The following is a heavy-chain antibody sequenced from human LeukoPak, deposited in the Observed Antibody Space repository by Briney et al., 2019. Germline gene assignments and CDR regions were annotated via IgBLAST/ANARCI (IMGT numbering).Heavy chain of an antibody. CDR2: INPNTGGT. CDR1: GYTFSGNF. V-gene: IGHV1-2*02. D-gene: IGHD2-2*01. CDR3: ARDPPAYPCTTTRCYPEVDY. J-gene: IGHJ4*02. Sequence: AASVTVSCTASGYTFSGNFIHWVRQAPGLGLEWMAWINPNTGGTNSAEKFQGRVTLTRDTSLTTAYMELTSLRSDDTAVYYCARDPPAYPCTTTRCYPEVDYWGQGTLVTVSS.